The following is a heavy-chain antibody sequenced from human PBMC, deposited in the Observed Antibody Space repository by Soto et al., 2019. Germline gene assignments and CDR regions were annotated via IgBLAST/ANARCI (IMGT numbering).Heavy chain of an antibody. CDR3: ARIPLYLDPYDY. CDR2: LSGGSTIT. V-gene: IGHV3-23*01. CDR1: GFIFSNYA. D-gene: IGHD1-1*01. J-gene: IGHJ4*01. Sequence: QPGGSLRLSCAASGFIFSNYAMSWVRQAPGKGLEWVSTLSGGSTITYNADSVKGRFTISRDNSRDTLYLQMNSLRAEDTAVYYCARIPLYLDPYDYWGHGTLVTVSS.